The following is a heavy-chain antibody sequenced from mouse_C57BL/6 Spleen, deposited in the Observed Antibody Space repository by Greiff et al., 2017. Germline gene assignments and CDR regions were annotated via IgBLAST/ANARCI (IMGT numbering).Heavy chain of an antibody. V-gene: IGHV14-3*01. Sequence: VQLQQSVAELVRPGASVKLSCTASGFNIKNTYMHWVKQRPEQGLEWIGRIDPANGNTKYAPKFQGKATITADTSSNTAYLQLSSLTSEDTAIYYCARLDTTVVAETYYAMDYWGQGTSVTVSS. CDR2: IDPANGNT. CDR1: GFNIKNTY. CDR3: ARLDTTVVAETYYAMDY. J-gene: IGHJ4*01. D-gene: IGHD1-1*01.